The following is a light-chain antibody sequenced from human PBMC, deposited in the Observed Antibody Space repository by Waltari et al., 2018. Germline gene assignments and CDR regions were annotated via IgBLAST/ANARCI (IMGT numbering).Light chain of an antibody. V-gene: IGKV3-20*01. CDR2: GPS. CDR1: QIVDNNY. Sequence: EIVLTQSPGTLSLSPGERATLSCRASQIVDNNYVAWYQQKSGQAPRLLIYGPSTRATGIPDRFSCSGSGTDFSLIIRGLEPEDYALYYCQQYGSTPLTFGGGTKVEMK. J-gene: IGKJ4*01. CDR3: QQYGSTPLT.